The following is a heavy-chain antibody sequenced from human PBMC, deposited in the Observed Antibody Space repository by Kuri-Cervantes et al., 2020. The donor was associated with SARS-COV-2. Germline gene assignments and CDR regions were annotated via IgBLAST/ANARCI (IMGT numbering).Heavy chain of an antibody. J-gene: IGHJ4*02. V-gene: IGHV3-21*01. CDR1: GFTFSSYS. CDR2: ISSSSSYI. D-gene: IGHD1-26*01. CDR3: ARDHPSGSYYGLVDY. Sequence: GGSLRLSCAASGFTFSSYSMNWVRQAPGKGLEWVSSISSSSSYIYYAASVKGRFTISRDNSKNTLYLQMNSLRAEDTAVYYCARDHPSGSYYGLVDYWGQGTLVTVSS.